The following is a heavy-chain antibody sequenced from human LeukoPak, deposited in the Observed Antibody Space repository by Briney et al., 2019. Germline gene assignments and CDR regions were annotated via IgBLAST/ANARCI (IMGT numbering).Heavy chain of an antibody. J-gene: IGHJ6*02. CDR2: INPSGGST. Sequence: GASVKVSCKASGYTFTSYYMHWVRRAPGQGLEWMGIINPSGGSTSYAQKFQGRVTMTRDTSTSTVFMEMSSLRSEDTAVYYCARGTTKGATGYYYYGMDVWGQGTTVTVSS. CDR3: ARGTTKGATGYYYYGMDV. V-gene: IGHV1-46*01. D-gene: IGHD5-12*01. CDR1: GYTFTSYY.